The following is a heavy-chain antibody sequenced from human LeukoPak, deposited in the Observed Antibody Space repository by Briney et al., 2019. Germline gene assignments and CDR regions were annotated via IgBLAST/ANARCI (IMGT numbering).Heavy chain of an antibody. D-gene: IGHD2-21*02. Sequence: GASVKVSCKASGYTFTDYYMHWVRRAPGQGLEWMGWIKPNSGGTNYAPKFQGRVTMTRDTSISTAYMELSSLRSDDTAVYFCARASYCGGGCYYYFDFWGQGTLVTVSS. V-gene: IGHV1-2*02. CDR3: ARASYCGGGCYYYFDF. CDR2: IKPNSGGT. J-gene: IGHJ4*02. CDR1: GYTFTDYY.